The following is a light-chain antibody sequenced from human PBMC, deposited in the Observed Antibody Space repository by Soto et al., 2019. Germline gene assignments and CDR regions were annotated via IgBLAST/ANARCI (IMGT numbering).Light chain of an antibody. CDR1: QSVRSH. Sequence: IMMTHSRSTLSVSPGEGVTLSCRASQSVRSHLAWYQQKPGQPPRLLIYGASTRATGIPARFSGSGFGTEFTLTISSLQSEDFAVYYCQQYKNWPLFGQGRRLEIK. J-gene: IGKJ5*01. CDR3: QQYKNWPL. CDR2: GAS. V-gene: IGKV3-15*01.